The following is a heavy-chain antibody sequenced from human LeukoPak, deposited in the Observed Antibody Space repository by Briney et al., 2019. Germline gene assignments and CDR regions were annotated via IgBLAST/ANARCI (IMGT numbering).Heavy chain of an antibody. CDR3: AKGSSYNGFDY. Sequence: PGGSLRLSCAASVFIVSSNYMSWVRQAPGKGLEWVSAISDSGGSTYYADSVKGRFTISRDNSKNTLYLQMNSLRAEDTAVYYCAKGSSYNGFDYWGQGTLVTVSS. CDR1: VFIVSSNY. V-gene: IGHV3-23*01. CDR2: ISDSGGST. J-gene: IGHJ4*02. D-gene: IGHD5-24*01.